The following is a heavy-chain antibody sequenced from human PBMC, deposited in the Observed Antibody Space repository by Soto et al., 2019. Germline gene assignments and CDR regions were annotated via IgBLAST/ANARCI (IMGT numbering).Heavy chain of an antibody. CDR3: ASFKRYCSGGSCSLPRRGIDY. CDR1: GGSISNHY. CDR2: IYYNGNT. D-gene: IGHD2-15*01. V-gene: IGHV4-59*11. J-gene: IGHJ4*02. Sequence: SETLSLTCTVSGGSISNHYWSWIRQPPGKGLEWIGYIYYNGNTYYNPSLKSRVTISVDTSKNQFSLKLSSVTAADTAVYYCASFKRYCSGGSCSLPRRGIDYWGQGTLVTVSS.